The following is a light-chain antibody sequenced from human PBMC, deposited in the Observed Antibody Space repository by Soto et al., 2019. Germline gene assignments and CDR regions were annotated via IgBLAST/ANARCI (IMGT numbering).Light chain of an antibody. CDR1: SSDVGGYNL. CDR2: EDN. CDR3: CSFAGPKTPIV. Sequence: QSALTQPASDSGSPGQSVTISCTGTSSDVGGYNLVSWYQHHPGRAPQLIIFEDNKLPSGVSNRFSGSKSGNTASLTISGLQAEDEADYYCCSFAGPKTPIVFGTGTKVTVL. J-gene: IGLJ1*01. V-gene: IGLV2-23*01.